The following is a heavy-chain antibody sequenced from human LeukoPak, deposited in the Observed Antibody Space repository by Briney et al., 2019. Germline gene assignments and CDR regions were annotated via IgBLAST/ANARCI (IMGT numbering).Heavy chain of an antibody. Sequence: PGRSLRLSCTASGFTFGDYGMSWVRQAPGKGLEWVGFIGSKAYGGTTEYAASVKGRFIISRDDFKSIAYLQMNSLKTEDTAVYYCTRSSSGWYSDYWGQGTLVTVSS. J-gene: IGHJ4*02. CDR1: GFTFGDYG. CDR2: IGSKAYGGTT. CDR3: TRSSSGWYSDY. V-gene: IGHV3-49*04. D-gene: IGHD6-19*01.